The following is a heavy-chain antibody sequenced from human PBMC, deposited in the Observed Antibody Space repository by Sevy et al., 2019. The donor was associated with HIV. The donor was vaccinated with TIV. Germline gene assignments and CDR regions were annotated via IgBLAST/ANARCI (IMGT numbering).Heavy chain of an antibody. J-gene: IGHJ4*02. CDR1: GFTFSNAW. CDR3: TTDQDCSGGSCYSDFDY. D-gene: IGHD2-15*01. CDR2: IKSKTDGGTT. Sequence: GGSLRLSCAASGFTFSNAWMNWVRQAPGKGLEWVGRIKSKTDGGTTDDAAPVKGRFTISRDDSKNTLYLQMNSLKTEDTAVYYCTTDQDCSGGSCYSDFDYWGQGTLVTVSS. V-gene: IGHV3-15*07.